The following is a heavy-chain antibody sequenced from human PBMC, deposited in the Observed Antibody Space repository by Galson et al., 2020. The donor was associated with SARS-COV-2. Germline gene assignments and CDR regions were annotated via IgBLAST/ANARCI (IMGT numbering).Heavy chain of an antibody. Sequence: GGSLRLSCEDSGFSFGDYAMHWVRQAPGKGLEYVSAITADGETTYYAKSRKDRFIISRDNSKNMLFLQLGSLREEDTAVYFCARGNVAVPAAPLYNWFDPWGQGTLVTVSS. V-gene: IGHV3-64*01. CDR3: ARGNVAVPAAPLYNWFDP. CDR2: ITADGETT. J-gene: IGHJ5*02. D-gene: IGHD2-2*01. CDR1: GFSFGDYA.